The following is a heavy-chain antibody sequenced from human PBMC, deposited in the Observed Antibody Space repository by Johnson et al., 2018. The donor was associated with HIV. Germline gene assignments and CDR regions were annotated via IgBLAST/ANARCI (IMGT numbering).Heavy chain of an antibody. CDR3: ARDGLHQLIDYGDYADRVWAVGATTAFDI. CDR1: GFTFSDYY. CDR2: ISTSGTTI. Sequence: QVQLVESGGGVVQPGRSLRLSCAASGFTFSDYYMSWIRQAPGKGLEWVSYISTSGTTIYYADSVKGRFSISRDNTKNSLYLQINSLRVEDTAVYYCARDGLHQLIDYGDYADRVWAVGATTAFDIWGQGTLVTVSS. D-gene: IGHD4-17*01. J-gene: IGHJ3*02. V-gene: IGHV3-11*04.